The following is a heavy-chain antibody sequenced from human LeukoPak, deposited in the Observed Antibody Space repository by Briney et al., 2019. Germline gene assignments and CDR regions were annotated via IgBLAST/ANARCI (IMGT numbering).Heavy chain of an antibody. Sequence: ASVKVSCTASGGTFSSYTISWVRQAPGPGLEWMGRIIPILGIANYAQKFQGRVTITADKSTSTAYMELSSLRSEDTAVYYCARDGSGSYFDYWGQGTLVTVSS. V-gene: IGHV1-69*04. CDR1: GGTFSSYT. D-gene: IGHD3-10*01. CDR3: ARDGSGSYFDY. CDR2: IIPILGIA. J-gene: IGHJ4*02.